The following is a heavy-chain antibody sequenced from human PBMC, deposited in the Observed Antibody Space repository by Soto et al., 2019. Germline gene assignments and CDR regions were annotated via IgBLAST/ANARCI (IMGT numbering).Heavy chain of an antibody. D-gene: IGHD3-3*01. CDR3: ARGRGYDFWSGYYQGGYFDY. J-gene: IGHJ4*02. Sequence: QVQLQESGPGLVKPSQTLSLTCTVSGGSISSGGYYWSWIRQHPGKGLEWIGYIYYSGSTYYNPSLKSRVTISVDTSKNQFSLKLSSVTAADTAVYYCARGRGYDFWSGYYQGGYFDYWGQGTLVTVSS. V-gene: IGHV4-31*03. CDR1: GGSISSGGYY. CDR2: IYYSGST.